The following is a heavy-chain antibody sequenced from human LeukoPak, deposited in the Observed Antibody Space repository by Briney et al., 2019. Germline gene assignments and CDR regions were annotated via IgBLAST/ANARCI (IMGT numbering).Heavy chain of an antibody. CDR3: VRGFSTVEDSILGMDV. J-gene: IGHJ6*02. CDR1: GFTFSNYD. D-gene: IGHD4-23*01. Sequence: GGSLRLSCAASGFTFSNYDMHWVRQVTGKGLEWVSSIGTISDTYYPDSVKDRFTISRENAKSSLYLQMNSLRVGDTAVYYCVRGFSTVEDSILGMDVWGQGTTVTVSS. V-gene: IGHV3-13*01. CDR2: IGTISDT.